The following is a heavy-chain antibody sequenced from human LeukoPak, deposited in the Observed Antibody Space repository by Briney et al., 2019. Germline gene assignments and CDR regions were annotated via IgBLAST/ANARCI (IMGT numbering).Heavy chain of an antibody. CDR1: GFTLRYYG. J-gene: IGHJ6*02. CDR3: AKESLDTEQRNYNYYGMDV. V-gene: IGHV3-30*18. D-gene: IGHD1-1*01. CDR2: ISYDGSKK. Sequence: SGGSLRLSCAASGFTLRYYGMHWVRQAPGKGLEWVAFISYDGSKKYYADSVKDRFTISRDNSRNTLYVQVNSLRAEDTAVYYCAKESLDTEQRNYNYYGMDVWGQGTTVTVSS.